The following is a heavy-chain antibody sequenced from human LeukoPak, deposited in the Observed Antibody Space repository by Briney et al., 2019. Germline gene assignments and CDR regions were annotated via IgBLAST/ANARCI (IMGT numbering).Heavy chain of an antibody. D-gene: IGHD1-26*01. V-gene: IGHV4-39*07. J-gene: IGHJ4*02. Sequence: SETLSLTCTVSGGSISSSSYYWGWIRQPPGKGLERIGCIYYSGSTYYNPSLKSRVTISVDTSKIQFSLKLSSVTAADTAVYYCARVQSRGGSYYSLYYFDYWGQGTLVTVSS. CDR1: GGSISSSSYY. CDR3: ARVQSRGGSYYSLYYFDY. CDR2: IYYSGST.